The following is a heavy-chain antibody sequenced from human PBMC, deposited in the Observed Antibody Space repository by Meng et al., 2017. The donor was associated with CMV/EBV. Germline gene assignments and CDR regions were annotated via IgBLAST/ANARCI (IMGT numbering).Heavy chain of an antibody. D-gene: IGHD5-18*01. J-gene: IGHJ3*02. Sequence: SVKVSCKASGFTFTSSAVQWVRQARGQRLEWIGWIVVGSGNTNYAQKFQERVTITRDMSTSTTYMELSSLRSEDTAVYYCAAAPYTASDAFDIWGQGTMVTVSS. CDR2: IVVGSGNT. CDR3: AAAPYTASDAFDI. V-gene: IGHV1-58*01. CDR1: GFTFTSSA.